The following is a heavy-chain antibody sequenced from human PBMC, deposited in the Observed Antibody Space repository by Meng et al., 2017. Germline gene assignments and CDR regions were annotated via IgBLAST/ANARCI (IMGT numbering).Heavy chain of an antibody. D-gene: IGHD4-17*01. CDR3: ARPRYGDTRTGWFDP. J-gene: IGHJ5*02. V-gene: IGHV3-11*01. CDR2: ITSRGSTI. Sequence: VGLGGGLANPGGPRQASCVASGLTFMDSYMCGIRQDPGKGVEWVSYITSRGSTIYYADSVKGRYTISRDNAKNSLYLQMNSLRAEDTAVYYCARPRYGDTRTGWFDPWGQGTLVTVSS. CDR1: GLTFMDSY.